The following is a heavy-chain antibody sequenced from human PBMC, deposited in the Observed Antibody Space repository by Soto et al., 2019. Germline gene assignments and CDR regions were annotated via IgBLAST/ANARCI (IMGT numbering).Heavy chain of an antibody. CDR1: GGSFSGYS. Sequence: QVQLQQWGAGLLKPSETLSLTCAVYGGSFSGYSWTWIRQPPGTGLEWIGEINHSGSTNYIPSLKSRVTISVDTSKNQFSLNLTSVTAADTAVYYCARDKITGLFDYWGQGTLVTVSS. CDR2: INHSGST. CDR3: ARDKITGLFDY. J-gene: IGHJ4*02. D-gene: IGHD2-8*02. V-gene: IGHV4-34*01.